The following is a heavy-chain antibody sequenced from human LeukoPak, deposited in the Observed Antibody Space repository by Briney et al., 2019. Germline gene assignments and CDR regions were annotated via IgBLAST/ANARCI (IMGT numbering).Heavy chain of an antibody. V-gene: IGHV3-33*01. CDR1: GFTFSSYG. J-gene: IGHJ3*02. Sequence: AGGSLRLSCAASGFTFSSYGMHWVRQAPGKGLEWVAVIWYDGSNKYYADSVKGRFTISRDNSKNTLYLQMNSLRAEDTAVYYCAREGVTIFGVAKGLDAFDIWGQGTMVTVSS. CDR3: AREGVTIFGVAKGLDAFDI. CDR2: IWYDGSNK. D-gene: IGHD3-3*01.